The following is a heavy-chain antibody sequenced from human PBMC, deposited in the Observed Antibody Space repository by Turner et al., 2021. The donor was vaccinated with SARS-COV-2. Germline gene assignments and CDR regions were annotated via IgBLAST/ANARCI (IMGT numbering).Heavy chain of an antibody. V-gene: IGHV3-21*01. CDR1: GFTFRGHS. D-gene: IGHD3-22*01. CDR2: ISSSSNYI. Sequence: EVQLVESGGGLVKPGGSLRLSCAASGFTFRGHSMNWVRQAPGKGLEWVSSISSSSNYIYYADSVKGRFTISRDNAKNSLFLQMNSLRAEDTAVYYCARARWDYYDSSGYDPDAFDIWGQGTMVTVSS. CDR3: ARARWDYYDSSGYDPDAFDI. J-gene: IGHJ3*02.